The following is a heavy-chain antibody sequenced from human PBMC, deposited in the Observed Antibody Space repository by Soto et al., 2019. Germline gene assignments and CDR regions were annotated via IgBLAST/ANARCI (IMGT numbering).Heavy chain of an antibody. Sequence: GGSLRLSCAASGFTFSSYSMNWVGQAPGKGLEWVSYISSSSSTIYYADSVKGRFTISRDNAKNSLYLQMNSLRDEDTAVYYCAMVIRRSGDAFDIWGQGTMVTVSS. V-gene: IGHV3-48*02. CDR3: AMVIRRSGDAFDI. CDR2: ISSSSSTI. D-gene: IGHD3-10*01. CDR1: GFTFSSYS. J-gene: IGHJ3*02.